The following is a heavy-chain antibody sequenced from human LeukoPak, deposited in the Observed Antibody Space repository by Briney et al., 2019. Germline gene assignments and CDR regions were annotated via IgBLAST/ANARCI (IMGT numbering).Heavy chain of an antibody. CDR2: ISYDGSNE. D-gene: IGHD2-21*01. Sequence: PGRSLRLSCAASGFTFSTYGMHWVRQAPGKGLEWVAVISYDGSNEYYADSVKGRFTISRDNSKNTLYLQMSSLRAEDTAVYYCAKEFNRGLPDYCGQGTLVTVPS. CDR1: GFTFSTYG. V-gene: IGHV3-30*18. CDR3: AKEFNRGLPDY. J-gene: IGHJ4*02.